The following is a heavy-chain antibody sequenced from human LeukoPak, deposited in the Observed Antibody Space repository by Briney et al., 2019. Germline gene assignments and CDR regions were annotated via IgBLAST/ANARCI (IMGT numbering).Heavy chain of an antibody. V-gene: IGHV3-30-3*02. CDR1: GFTFSSYA. Sequence: GGSLRLSCAASGFTFSSYAMHWVRQAPGKGLEWVAVISYDGSNKYYADSVKGRFTISRDNSKNTLYLQMNSLRAEDTAVYYCAKRRGDIYFDYWGQGTLVTVSS. CDR3: AKRRGDIYFDY. D-gene: IGHD3-10*01. CDR2: ISYDGSNK. J-gene: IGHJ4*02.